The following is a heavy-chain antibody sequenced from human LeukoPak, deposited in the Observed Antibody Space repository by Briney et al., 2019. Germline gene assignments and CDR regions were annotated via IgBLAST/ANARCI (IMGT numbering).Heavy chain of an antibody. Sequence: GRSLRLSCAASGFIFNYYAMHWVRQAPGRGLEWVAVISYDGSNKYYADSVKGRFTISRDTSKNTLYLQMNSLRGEDTAVYYCALNRGSGWYFHYWGQGTLVTVSS. CDR3: ALNRGSGWYFHY. CDR1: GFIFNYYA. CDR2: ISYDGSNK. D-gene: IGHD6-19*01. V-gene: IGHV3-30*04. J-gene: IGHJ4*02.